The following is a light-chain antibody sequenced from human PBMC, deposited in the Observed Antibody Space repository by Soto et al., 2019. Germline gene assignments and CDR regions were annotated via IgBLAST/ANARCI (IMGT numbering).Light chain of an antibody. CDR2: GAC. CDR1: QSVSNNY. J-gene: IGKJ1*01. V-gene: IGKV3-20*01. Sequence: EIVLTQSPGTLSMSPGERATISCRASQSVSNNYLAWYQQKPGQAPRLLIYGACNRAAGTPDRFSGSGSGTDFALTISRLEHEDFAVYYCQQYGSAGTFGQGTKVEIK. CDR3: QQYGSAGT.